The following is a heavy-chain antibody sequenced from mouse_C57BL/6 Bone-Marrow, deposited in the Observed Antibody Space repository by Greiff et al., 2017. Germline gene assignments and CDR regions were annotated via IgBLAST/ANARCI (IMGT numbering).Heavy chain of an antibody. Sequence: QVQLQQPGAELVKPGASVKMSCKASGYTFTSYWITWVKQRPGQGLEWIGDIYPGSGSTNYNEKFKSKATLTVDTSSSTAYMQLRSLTSEYAAVYYCSYRGLWLRRPTLYYFDYWGQGTTLTVSA. V-gene: IGHV1-55*01. CDR1: GYTFTSYW. CDR2: IYPGSGST. CDR3: SYRGLWLRRPTLYYFDY. J-gene: IGHJ2*01. D-gene: IGHD2-2*01.